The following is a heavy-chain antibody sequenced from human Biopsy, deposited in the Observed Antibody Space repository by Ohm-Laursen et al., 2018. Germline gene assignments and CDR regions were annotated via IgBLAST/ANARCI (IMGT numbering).Heavy chain of an antibody. J-gene: IGHJ6*02. D-gene: IGHD3-10*01. CDR2: MNPNSGNT. V-gene: IGHV1-8*01. CDR3: ARGSFWFGGNYYYYGMDA. CDR1: GYTFTSYD. Sequence: ASVKVSCKASGYTFTSYDINWVRQATGQGLELMGWMNPNSGNTDYAQKFQGRVTMTRNTSISTAYMELNSLRSEDTAVYYCARGSFWFGGNYYYYGMDAWGQGTTVTVSS.